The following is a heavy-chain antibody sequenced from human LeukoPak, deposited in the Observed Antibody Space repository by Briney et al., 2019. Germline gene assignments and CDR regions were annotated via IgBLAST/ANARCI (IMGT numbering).Heavy chain of an antibody. Sequence: ASVNVSCKASAYTFTSYGISWVRQAPGQGLEWMGWISAYNGNTNYAQKLQGRVTMTTYTSTSTAYLELRSLRSDDTAVYYCAIFHGDTDSYFDYWGQGTLVTVSS. CDR3: AIFHGDTDSYFDY. CDR1: AYTFTSYG. CDR2: ISAYNGNT. J-gene: IGHJ4*02. D-gene: IGHD4-17*01. V-gene: IGHV1-18*01.